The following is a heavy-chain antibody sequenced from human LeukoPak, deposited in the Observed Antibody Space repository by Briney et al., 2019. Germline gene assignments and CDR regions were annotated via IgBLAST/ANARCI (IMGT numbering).Heavy chain of an antibody. CDR1: GYRFTSYC. CDR3: ASVLIDAFDI. D-gene: IGHD3-10*01. Sequence: GESLKISFKGSGYRFTSYCIGWVRRMPGKGLEGMGIIYPGDSDTRYSPSFQGQVTISADKSISTAYLQWGSLKASDTAMYYCASVLIDAFDIWGQGTMVTVSS. J-gene: IGHJ3*02. CDR2: IYPGDSDT. V-gene: IGHV5-51*01.